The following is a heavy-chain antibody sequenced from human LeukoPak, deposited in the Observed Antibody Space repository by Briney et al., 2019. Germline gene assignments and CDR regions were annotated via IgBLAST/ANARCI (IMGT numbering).Heavy chain of an antibody. V-gene: IGHV4-34*01. CDR2: TNHSGST. CDR3: ARVWGAVAGQKPYYFDY. J-gene: IGHJ4*02. CDR1: GGSFSGYY. D-gene: IGHD6-19*01. Sequence: PSETLSLTXAVYGGSFSGYYWSWIRQPPGKGLEWIGETNHSGSTNYNPSLKSRVTISVDTSKNQFSLKLSSVTAADTAVYYCARVWGAVAGQKPYYFDYWGQGTLVTVSS.